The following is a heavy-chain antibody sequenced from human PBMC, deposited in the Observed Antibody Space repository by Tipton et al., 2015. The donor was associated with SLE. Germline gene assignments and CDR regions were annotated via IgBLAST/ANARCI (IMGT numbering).Heavy chain of an antibody. CDR2: IYHSGST. Sequence: TLSLTCTVSGYSISSGYYWGWIRQPPGKGLEWIGSIYHSGSTYYNPSLKSRVTISVYTPKNQFSLKLSSVTAADTAVYYCARDPPGMIVPAAIADAFDIWGQGTMVTVSS. CDR3: ARDPPGMIVPAAIADAFDI. CDR1: GYSISSGYY. J-gene: IGHJ3*02. D-gene: IGHD2-2*01. V-gene: IGHV4-38-2*02.